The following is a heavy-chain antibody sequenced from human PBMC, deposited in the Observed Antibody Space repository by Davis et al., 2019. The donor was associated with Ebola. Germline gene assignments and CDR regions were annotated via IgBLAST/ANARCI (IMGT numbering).Heavy chain of an antibody. J-gene: IGHJ4*02. CDR1: GFTFSSYE. D-gene: IGHD2-8*02. CDR2: ISGSGGST. Sequence: GESLKISCAASGFTFSSYEMNWVRQAPGKGLEWVSAISGSGGSTYYADSVKGRFTISRDNSKNTLYLQMNSLRAEDTAVYYCAKAVCTGGVCYEGYWGQGTLVTVSS. V-gene: IGHV3-23*01. CDR3: AKAVCTGGVCYEGY.